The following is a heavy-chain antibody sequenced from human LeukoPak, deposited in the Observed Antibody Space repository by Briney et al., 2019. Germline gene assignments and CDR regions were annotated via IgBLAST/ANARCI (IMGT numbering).Heavy chain of an antibody. D-gene: IGHD6-13*01. J-gene: IGHJ6*02. CDR1: GYTFTSYA. CDR3: ARDPLSSTWSPYYFTLDA. V-gene: IGHV1-18*01. Sequence: ASVKVSCKASGYTFTSYAINWVRQAPGQGLEWMGWISAYDGSTISAQDLQGRVTMTTDTSTTTAYMELTRLRSGDTAVYYCARDPLSSTWSPYYFTLDAWGQGTTVIVSS. CDR2: ISAYDGST.